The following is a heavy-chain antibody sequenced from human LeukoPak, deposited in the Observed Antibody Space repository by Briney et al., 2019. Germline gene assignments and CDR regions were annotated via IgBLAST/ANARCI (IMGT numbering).Heavy chain of an antibody. V-gene: IGHV4-4*07. CDR2: IYTSGST. Sequence: SETLSLTCTVSGGSISSYYWSWIRQPAGKGLEWIGRIYTSGSTNYNPSLKSRVTMSVDTSKNQFSLKLSSVTAADTAVYYCAREDSGIVGATNFYYYYYYMDVWGKGTTVTVSS. CDR3: AREDSGIVGATNFYYYYYYMDV. D-gene: IGHD1-26*01. CDR1: GGSISSYY. J-gene: IGHJ6*03.